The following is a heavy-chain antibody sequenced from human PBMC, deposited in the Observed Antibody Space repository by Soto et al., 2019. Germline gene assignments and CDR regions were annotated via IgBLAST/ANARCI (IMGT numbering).Heavy chain of an antibody. D-gene: IGHD3-3*01. V-gene: IGHV4-31*03. J-gene: IGHJ4*02. CDR2: IYYSGST. Sequence: KTSETLSLTCTVSGGSISSGGYYWSWIRQHPGKGLEWIGYIYYSGSTYYNPSLKSRVTISVDTSKNQFSLKLSSVTAADTAVYYCALSEAIFGVVPPGYWGQGTLVTVSS. CDR3: ALSEAIFGVVPPGY. CDR1: GGSISSGGYY.